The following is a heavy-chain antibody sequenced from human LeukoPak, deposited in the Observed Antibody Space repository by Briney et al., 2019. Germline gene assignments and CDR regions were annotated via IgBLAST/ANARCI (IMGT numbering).Heavy chain of an antibody. V-gene: IGHV1-2*02. J-gene: IGHJ5*02. CDR1: GYTFTGYY. CDR3: ARGIENDYGDANWFDP. D-gene: IGHD4-17*01. CDR2: INPDSGGT. Sequence: ASVKVSCKASGYTFTGYYMHWVRQAPGQGLEWMGWINPDSGGTNYAQKFQGRVTMTRDTSISTAYMELSRLRSDDTAVYYCARGIENDYGDANWFDPWGQGTLVTVSS.